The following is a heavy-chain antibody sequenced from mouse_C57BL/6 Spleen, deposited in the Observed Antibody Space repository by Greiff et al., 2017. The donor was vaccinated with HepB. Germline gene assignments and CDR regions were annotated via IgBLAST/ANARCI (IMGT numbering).Heavy chain of an antibody. CDR3: ARGGYGSSYVAWFAY. V-gene: IGHV3-6*01. Sequence: EVKLMESGPGLVKPSQSLSLTCSVTGYSITSGYYWNWIRQFPGNKLEWMGYISYDGSNNYNPSLKNRISITRDTSKNQFFLKLNSVTTEDTATYYCARGGYGSSYVAWFAYWGQGTLVTVSA. CDR2: ISYDGSN. J-gene: IGHJ3*01. CDR1: GYSITSGYY. D-gene: IGHD1-1*01.